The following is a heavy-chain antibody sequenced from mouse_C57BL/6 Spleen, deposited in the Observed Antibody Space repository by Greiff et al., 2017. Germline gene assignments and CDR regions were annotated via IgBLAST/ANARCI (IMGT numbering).Heavy chain of an antibody. CDR3: ARYRGSPYAMDY. Sequence: EVMLVESGGGLVQPGGSLSLSCAASGFTFTDSYMSWVRQPPGKALEWLGFIRHKHNGYTTESSASVKGRFTISRDKSQSILYLQRNALRAKDSATYYCARYRGSPYAMDYWGQGTSVTVSS. V-gene: IGHV7-3*01. CDR1: GFTFTDSY. D-gene: IGHD1-1*01. CDR2: IRHKHNGYTT. J-gene: IGHJ4*01.